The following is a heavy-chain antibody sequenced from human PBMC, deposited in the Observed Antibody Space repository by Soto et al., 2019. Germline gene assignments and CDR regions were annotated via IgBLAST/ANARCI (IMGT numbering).Heavy chain of an antibody. Sequence: GGSLRLSCAASGFTFSSYAMSWVRQAPGKGLEWVSAISGSGGSTYYADSVKGRFTISRDNSKNTLYLQMNSLRAEDTAVYYCAKGGSSGYGEYYFDYWGQGTLVTVSS. CDR3: AKGGSSGYGEYYFDY. CDR1: GFTFSSYA. CDR2: ISGSGGST. J-gene: IGHJ4*02. V-gene: IGHV3-23*01. D-gene: IGHD3-22*01.